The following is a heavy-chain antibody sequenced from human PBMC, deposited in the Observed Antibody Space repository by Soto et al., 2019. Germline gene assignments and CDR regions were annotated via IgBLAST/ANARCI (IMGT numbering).Heavy chain of an antibody. V-gene: IGHV1-18*01. CDR2: ISAYNGNT. J-gene: IGHJ6*02. CDR3: ARDRDIVVVPAAMHYYYYYGMDV. Sequence: QVQLVQSGAEVKKPGASVKVSCKASGYTFTSYGITWVRQAPGQGLEWMGWISAYNGNTNYAQKFQGRVTMTTDTSTRTAYMELRRLRSDDTAVYYCARDRDIVVVPAAMHYYYYYGMDVWGQGTTVTVSS. D-gene: IGHD2-2*01. CDR1: GYTFTSYG.